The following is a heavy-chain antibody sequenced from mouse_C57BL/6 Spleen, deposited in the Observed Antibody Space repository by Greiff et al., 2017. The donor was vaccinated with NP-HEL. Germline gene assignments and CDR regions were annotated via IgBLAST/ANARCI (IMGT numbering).Heavy chain of an antibody. J-gene: IGHJ3*01. V-gene: IGHV1-69*01. D-gene: IGHD1-1*01. CDR2: IDPSDSYT. Sequence: VQLQQSGAELVMPGASVKLSCKASGYTFTSYWMHWVKQRPGQGLEWIGEIDPSDSYTNYNQKFKGKSTLTVDKSSSTAYMQLSSLTSEDSAVYYCARYYYGLAYWGQGTLVTVSA. CDR1: GYTFTSYW. CDR3: ARYYYGLAY.